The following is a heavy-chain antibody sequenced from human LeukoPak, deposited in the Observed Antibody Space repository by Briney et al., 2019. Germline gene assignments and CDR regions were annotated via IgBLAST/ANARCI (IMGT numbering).Heavy chain of an antibody. J-gene: IGHJ4*02. V-gene: IGHV4-59*08. CDR2: LHYSGIT. CDR3: ARHISYGGDSAFGY. CDR1: RGSISTYY. D-gene: IGHD2-21*02. Sequence: SETLSLTCAVSRGSISTYYWSWIRQPPGEGLGWIAFLHYSGITNYNPSLKSRATISVDTSKNQFSLKLTSVAAADTAVYYCARHISYGGDSAFGYWGQGVLVTVSS.